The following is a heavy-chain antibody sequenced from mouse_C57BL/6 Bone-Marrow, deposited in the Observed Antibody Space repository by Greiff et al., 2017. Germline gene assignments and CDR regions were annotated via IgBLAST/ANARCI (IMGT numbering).Heavy chain of an antibody. CDR3: ARREGYEDGIYAMDY. V-gene: IGHV8-12*01. J-gene: IGHJ4*01. CDR1: GFSLSTSGMG. D-gene: IGHD2-2*01. CDR2: IYWDDAK. Sequence: QVQLKESGPGILQSSQTLSLSCSFSGFSLSTSGMGVSWIRQHSGKGLEWLAHIYWDDAKRYNPSLKSRLTISKDTSRNQVFLKITRVDPADTATDYCARREGYEDGIYAMDYWGQGTSVTVSS.